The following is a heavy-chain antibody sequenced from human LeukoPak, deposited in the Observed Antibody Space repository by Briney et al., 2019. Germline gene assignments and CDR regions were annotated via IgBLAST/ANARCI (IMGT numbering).Heavy chain of an antibody. J-gene: IGHJ5*02. D-gene: IGHD2-2*01. CDR2: IIPIFGTA. Sequence: SVKVSCKASGGTFSSYAISWVRQAPGQGLEWMGGIIPIFGTANYAQKFQGRVTITADKSTSTAYMELSSLRSEDTAVCYCARAGVEYQHNWFDPWGQGTLVTVSS. CDR3: ARAGVEYQHNWFDP. CDR1: GGTFSSYA. V-gene: IGHV1-69*06.